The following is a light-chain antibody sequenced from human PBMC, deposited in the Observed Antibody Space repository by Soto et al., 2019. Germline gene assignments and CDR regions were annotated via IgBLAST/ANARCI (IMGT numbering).Light chain of an antibody. CDR3: QQYGSSGT. J-gene: IGKJ1*01. CDR1: QSLSSSQ. V-gene: IGKV3-20*01. CDR2: DAS. Sequence: SPGTLSLSPGERATLSCRASQSLSSSQLAWYQQKPGQAPRLLIHDASSRATGIPDRFSGSGSGTDFTLTISRLEPEDFAVYYCQQYGSSGTFGQGTKVDIK.